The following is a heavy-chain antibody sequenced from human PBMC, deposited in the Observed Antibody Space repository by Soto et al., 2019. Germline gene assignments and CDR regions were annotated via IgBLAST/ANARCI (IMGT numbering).Heavy chain of an antibody. CDR3: AREYSSSWGFDY. CDR2: INHSGST. CDR1: GGSFSGNY. V-gene: IGHV4-34*01. Sequence: QVQLQQWGAGLLKPSETLSLTCAAYGGSFSGNYWSWIRQPPGKGLEWIGEINHSGSTNYNPSLKSRVTISVDTSKNQFSLKLSSVTAADTAVYYCAREYSSSWGFDYWGQGTLVTVYS. D-gene: IGHD6-13*01. J-gene: IGHJ4*02.